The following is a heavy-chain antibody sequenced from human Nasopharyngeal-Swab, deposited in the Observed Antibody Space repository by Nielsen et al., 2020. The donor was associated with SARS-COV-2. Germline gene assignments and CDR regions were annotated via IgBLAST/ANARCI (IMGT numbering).Heavy chain of an antibody. CDR2: INPSGGST. J-gene: IGHJ6*02. CDR1: GYTFTSYY. V-gene: IGHV1-46*01. Sequence: SVKVSCKASGYTFTSYYMHWVRQAPGQGLEWMGIINPSGGSTSYAQKFQGRVTMTRDTSISTAYMELSRLRSDDTAVYYCARDSDIVVVPAANYYYYGMDVWGQGTTVTVSS. CDR3: ARDSDIVVVPAANYYYYGMDV. D-gene: IGHD2-2*01.